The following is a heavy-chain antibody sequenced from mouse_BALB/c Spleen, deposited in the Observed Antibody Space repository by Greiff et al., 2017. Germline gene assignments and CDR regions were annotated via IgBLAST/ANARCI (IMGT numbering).Heavy chain of an antibody. CDR3: ARSGNYYAMDY. V-gene: IGHV5-12-1*01. Sequence: EVHLVESGGGLVKPGGSLKLSCAASGFAFSSYDMSWVRQTPGKRLEWVAYISSGGGSTYYPDTVKGRFTISRDNAKNTLYLQMSSLKSEDTAMYYCARSGNYYAMDYWGQGTSVTVSS. CDR1: GFAFSSYD. D-gene: IGHD1-3*01. J-gene: IGHJ4*01. CDR2: ISSGGGST.